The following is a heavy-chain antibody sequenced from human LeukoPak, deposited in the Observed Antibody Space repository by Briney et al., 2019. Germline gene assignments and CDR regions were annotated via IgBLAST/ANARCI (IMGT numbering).Heavy chain of an antibody. Sequence: PGRSLRLSCAASGFTFSSYGMYWVRQAPGKGLEWVAVISYDGSNKNYPDSVKGRFTISRDNAKNSLYLQMNSLRAEDTAVYYCAKDLSSTKPDYWGQGTLVTVSS. J-gene: IGHJ4*02. CDR2: ISYDGSNK. D-gene: IGHD2-2*01. V-gene: IGHV3-30*18. CDR1: GFTFSSYG. CDR3: AKDLSSTKPDY.